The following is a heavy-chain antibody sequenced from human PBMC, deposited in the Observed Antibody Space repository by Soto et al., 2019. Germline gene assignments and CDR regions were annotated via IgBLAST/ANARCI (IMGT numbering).Heavy chain of an antibody. CDR2: IYYSGST. Sequence: SETLSLTCTVSGGSISSGDYYWSWIRQPPGKGLEWIGYIYYSGSTYYNPSLKSRVTISLDTSKNQFSLKLSSVIAADTAVYYCASYRVGHAFDIWGQGTMVTVSS. V-gene: IGHV4-30-4*01. CDR3: ASYRVGHAFDI. D-gene: IGHD2-21*01. CDR1: GGSISSGDYY. J-gene: IGHJ3*02.